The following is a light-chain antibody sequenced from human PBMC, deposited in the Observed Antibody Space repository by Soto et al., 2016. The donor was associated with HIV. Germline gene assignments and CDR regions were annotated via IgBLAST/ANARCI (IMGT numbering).Light chain of an antibody. CDR3: YSAADNNWM. CDR2: KDS. CDR1: VLAKKY. J-gene: IGLJ3*02. Sequence: SYELTQPSSVSVSPGQTARITCSGDVLAKKYTRWFQQKPGQAPVLVIYKDSERPSGIPERFSGSSSGTTVTLTISGAQVEDEADYYCYSAADNNWMFGGGTKLTV. V-gene: IGLV3-27*01.